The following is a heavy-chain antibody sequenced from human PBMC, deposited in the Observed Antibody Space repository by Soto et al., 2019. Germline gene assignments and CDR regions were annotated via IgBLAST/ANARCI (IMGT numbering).Heavy chain of an antibody. CDR1: GFVFNMYW. J-gene: IGHJ4*02. V-gene: IGHV3-74*01. CDR2: INDDGTRT. CDR3: IRGPRPSSVGTGAF. D-gene: IGHD3-10*01. Sequence: GGSLRLSCAASGFVFNMYWMHWVRQVPGEGPEWVTRINDDGTRTDYADSAKGRFTISRDNAKDILYLQMNALRGDDTAVYYCIRGPRPSSVGTGAFWGQGTLVTVSS.